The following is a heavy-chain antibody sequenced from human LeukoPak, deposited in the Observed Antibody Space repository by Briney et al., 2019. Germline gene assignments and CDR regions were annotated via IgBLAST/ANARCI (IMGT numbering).Heavy chain of an antibody. CDR1: GFTFSSYA. Sequence: GGSLRLSCAASGFTFSSYAMSWVRQAPGKGLEWVSAISGSGGSTYYADSVKGRFTISRDNSKNTLYLQMNSLRAEGTAVYYCARGTWFGELSVDYWGQGTLVTVSS. CDR3: ARGTWFGELSVDY. J-gene: IGHJ4*02. V-gene: IGHV3-23*01. CDR2: ISGSGGST. D-gene: IGHD3-10*01.